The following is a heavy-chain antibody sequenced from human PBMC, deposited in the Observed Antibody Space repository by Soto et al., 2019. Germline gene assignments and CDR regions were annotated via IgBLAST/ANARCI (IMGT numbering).Heavy chain of an antibody. D-gene: IGHD2-21*02. CDR2: IYQSGRT. V-gene: IGHV4-30-2*01. CDR1: GGSISSYVSSGGFA. CDR3: ARLVTASAGSWFDP. J-gene: IGHJ5*02. Sequence: PSETLSLTCAVSGGSISSYVSSGGFAWSWIRQPPGKGLEWIGYIYQSGRTYYNPSLKSRVTLSVDRSKNQFSLRLSSVTAADTAVYYCARLVTASAGSWFDPWGQGNLVTVPS.